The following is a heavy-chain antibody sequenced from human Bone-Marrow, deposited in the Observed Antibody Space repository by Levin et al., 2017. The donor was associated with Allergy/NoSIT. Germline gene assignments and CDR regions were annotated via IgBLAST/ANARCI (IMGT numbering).Heavy chain of an antibody. CDR3: ARPSIVVAVAATDPYGDPGGFAFDI. J-gene: IGHJ3*02. D-gene: IGHD2-15*01. CDR2: VYYSGST. V-gene: IGHV4-39*01. CDR1: GGSIRSSSYF. Sequence: NSSETLSLTCTVSGGSIRSSSYFWGWLRQPPGKGLEWIGSVYYSGSTYYNPSLKSRVTISVDTSENQFSLKLTSVTATDTAVYYCARPSIVVAVAATDPYGDPGGFAFDIWGQGTMVTVSS.